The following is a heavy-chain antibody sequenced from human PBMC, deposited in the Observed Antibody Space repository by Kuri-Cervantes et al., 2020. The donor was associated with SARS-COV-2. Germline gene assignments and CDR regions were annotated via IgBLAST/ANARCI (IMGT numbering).Heavy chain of an antibody. Sequence: SCKVSGYTLTELSMHWVRQAPGKGLEWVAFIRYDGSNKYYADSVKGRFTISRDNSKNTLYLQMNSLRAEDTAVYYCAKDLESQQLVRGLVYYYYYMDVWGKGTTVTVSS. J-gene: IGHJ6*03. CDR3: AKDLESQQLVRGLVYYYYYMDV. CDR2: IRYDGSNK. CDR1: GYTLTELS. V-gene: IGHV3-30*02. D-gene: IGHD6-13*01.